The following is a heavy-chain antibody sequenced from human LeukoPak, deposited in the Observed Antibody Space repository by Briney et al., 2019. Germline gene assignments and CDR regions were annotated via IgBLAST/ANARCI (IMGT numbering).Heavy chain of an antibody. CDR3: ARDMGGYYSYYYYGMDV. D-gene: IGHD3-3*01. CDR2: ISVYNGNT. J-gene: IGHJ6*02. V-gene: IGHV1-18*01. Sequence: ASVKVSCKASGYTFTTYGINWVRQAPGQGLEWMGWISVYNGNTNYAENLQDRVTMTTDTSTSTAYMELRSLRSDDTAVYYCARDMGGYYSYYYYGMDVWGQGTTVTVSS. CDR1: GYTFTTYG.